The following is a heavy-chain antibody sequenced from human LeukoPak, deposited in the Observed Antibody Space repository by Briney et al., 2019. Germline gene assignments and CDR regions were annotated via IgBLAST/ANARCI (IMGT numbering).Heavy chain of an antibody. CDR3: ARLIVGATDYFDY. V-gene: IGHV4-59*01. Sequence: PSETLSLTCTVSGGSISSYYWSWIRQPPGKGLEWIGYIYYSGSTNYNPSLKSRVTISVDTSKNQFSLKLSSVTAADTAVYYCARLIVGATDYFDYWGQGTLVTVSS. CDR1: GGSISSYY. J-gene: IGHJ4*02. CDR2: IYYSGST. D-gene: IGHD1-26*01.